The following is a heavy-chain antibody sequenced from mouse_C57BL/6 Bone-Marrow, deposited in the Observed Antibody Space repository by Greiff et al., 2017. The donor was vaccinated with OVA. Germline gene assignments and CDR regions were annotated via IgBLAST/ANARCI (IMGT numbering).Heavy chain of an antibody. Sequence: VQLQQSGAELVRPGASVKLSCTASGFNIKDDYMHWVKQRPEQGLEWIGWIDPANGDTEYASKFQGKATITADTSSTTAYLQLSSLTSEDTAVYYCTTSDYGAYWGQGTLVTVSA. CDR3: TTSDYGAY. D-gene: IGHD2-13*01. V-gene: IGHV14-4*01. CDR1: GFNIKDDY. J-gene: IGHJ3*01. CDR2: IDPANGDT.